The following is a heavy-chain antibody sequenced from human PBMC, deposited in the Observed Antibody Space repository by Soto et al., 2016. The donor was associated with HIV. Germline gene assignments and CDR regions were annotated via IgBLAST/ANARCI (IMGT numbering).Heavy chain of an antibody. J-gene: IGHJ3*02. CDR1: GFTFSSYS. D-gene: IGHD3-10*01. CDR2: ISSSSSYI. Sequence: EVQLVESGGGLVKPGGSLRLSCAASGFTFSSYSMNWVRQAPGKGLEWVSSISSSSSYIYYADSVKGRFTISRDNAKNSLYLQMNSLRAEDTAVYYCAREGPFGYGSGSYYPDASAFDIWGQGTMVTVSS. V-gene: IGHV3-21*01. CDR3: AREGPFGYGSGSYYPDASAFDI.